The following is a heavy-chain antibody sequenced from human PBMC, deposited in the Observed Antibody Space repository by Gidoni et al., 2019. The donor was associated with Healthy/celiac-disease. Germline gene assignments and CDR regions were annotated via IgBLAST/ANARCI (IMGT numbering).Heavy chain of an antibody. CDR2: ISGSGGST. CDR3: AKAGSSSWYQGWFDP. J-gene: IGHJ5*02. D-gene: IGHD6-13*01. V-gene: IGHV3-23*01. Sequence: SAISGSGGSTYYADSVKGRFTISRDNSKNTLYLQMNSLRAEDTAVYYCAKAGSSSWYQGWFDPWGQGTLVTVSS.